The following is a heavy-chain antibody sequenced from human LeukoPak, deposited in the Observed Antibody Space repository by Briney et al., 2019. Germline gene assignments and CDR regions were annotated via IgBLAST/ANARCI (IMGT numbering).Heavy chain of an antibody. CDR1: GYTFTSYT. D-gene: IGHD5-18*01. CDR2: INTGNGNT. J-gene: IGHJ5*02. V-gene: IGHV1-3*04. CDR3: ARCGYSDAWSCDH. Sequence: ASVKVSCKASGYTFTSYTIHWVRQAPGQRLEWMGWINTGNGNTEYSQKFQGRVTVTTDTSASTAYMKLSSLRSEHTAVYYCARCGYSDAWSCDHWGQGTLVTVSS.